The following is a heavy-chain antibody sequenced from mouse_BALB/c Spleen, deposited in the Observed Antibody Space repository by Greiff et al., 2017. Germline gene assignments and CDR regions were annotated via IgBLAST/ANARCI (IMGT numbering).Heavy chain of an antibody. CDR3: SFYYGYSWFAY. D-gene: IGHD2-2*01. CDR2: IRLKSDNYAT. Sequence: EVQLQQSGGGLVQPGGSMKLSCVASGFTFSSYWMSWVRQSPEKGLEWVAEIRLKSDNYATHYAESVKGKFTISRDDSKSRLYLQMNSLRAEDTGIYYCSFYYGYSWFAYWGQGTLVTVSA. CDR1: GFTFSSYW. J-gene: IGHJ3*01. V-gene: IGHV6-6*02.